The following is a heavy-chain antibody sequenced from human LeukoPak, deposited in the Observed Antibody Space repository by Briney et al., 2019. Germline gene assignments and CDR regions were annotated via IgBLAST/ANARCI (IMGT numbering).Heavy chain of an antibody. Sequence: GGSLRLSCAASGFTFSDYGMHWVRQAPGKGLEWVSFIQNDGSNQFYADSVKGRFTISRDNGKNTLYLQMNSLGAEDTAVYYCAKDQAGAWGQGTRVTVSS. D-gene: IGHD1-26*01. J-gene: IGHJ5*02. CDR3: AKDQAGA. V-gene: IGHV3-30*02. CDR1: GFTFSDYG. CDR2: IQNDGSNQ.